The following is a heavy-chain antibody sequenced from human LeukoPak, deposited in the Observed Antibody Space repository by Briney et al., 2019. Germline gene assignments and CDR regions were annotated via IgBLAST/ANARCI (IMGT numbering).Heavy chain of an antibody. J-gene: IGHJ4*02. Sequence: PSETLSLTCTVSGGSISSYYWSWIRQPAGKGLVWIGRIYTSGSTNYNPSLKSRVTMSVDTSKNQFSLKLSSVTAADTAVYYCASQYYDSSGYYYWGQGTLVTVSS. CDR2: IYTSGST. D-gene: IGHD3-22*01. CDR1: GGSISSYY. V-gene: IGHV4-4*07. CDR3: ASQYYDSSGYYY.